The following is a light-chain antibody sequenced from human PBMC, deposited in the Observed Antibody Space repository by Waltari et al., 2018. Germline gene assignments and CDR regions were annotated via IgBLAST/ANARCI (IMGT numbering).Light chain of an antibody. J-gene: IGLJ2*01. CDR1: STRSLY. Sequence: SSDLTQDPAVSVALGQTVRNTFQGTSTRSLYASWYQQKPGQAPQLVKYEKNSRPSGIPDRLSGSSSGNTASLTITGAQAEDEADYYCKSRDSSGDQLDMVFGGGTKLTVL. CDR2: EKN. CDR3: KSRDSSGDQLDMV. V-gene: IGLV3-19*01.